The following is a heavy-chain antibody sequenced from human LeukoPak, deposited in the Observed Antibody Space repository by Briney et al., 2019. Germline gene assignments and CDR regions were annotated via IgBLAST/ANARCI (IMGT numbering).Heavy chain of an antibody. CDR2: INHSGRT. J-gene: IGHJ4*02. CDR3: ARLPPHCSGGSCPFDY. V-gene: IGHV4-34*01. CDR1: GGSFSGYY. D-gene: IGHD2-15*01. Sequence: PSETLSLTCAVYGGSFSGYYWSWIRQPPGNGLEWLGEINHSGRTNYNPSLKSRVTISVDTSKNQFSLKLSSVTAADTAVYYCARLPPHCSGGSCPFDYWGQGTLVTVSS.